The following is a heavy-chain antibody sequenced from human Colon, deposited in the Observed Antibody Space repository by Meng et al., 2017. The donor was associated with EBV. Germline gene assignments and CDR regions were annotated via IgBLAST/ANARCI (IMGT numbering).Heavy chain of an antibody. Sequence: PLQESRPGLVNPSQTLYLTRTLYGGSISIGPYFWGWIRQLPGNGLEWIAYIHYSGSTYYSPSLKSRVTISVDMSKNQLSLKLSSMNAADTAVYYCARYVFDSSSLYSNWFDPWGQGTLVTVSS. V-gene: IGHV4-31*03. CDR1: GGSISIGPYF. D-gene: IGHD3-22*01. CDR3: ARYVFDSSSLYSNWFDP. J-gene: IGHJ5*02. CDR2: IHYSGST.